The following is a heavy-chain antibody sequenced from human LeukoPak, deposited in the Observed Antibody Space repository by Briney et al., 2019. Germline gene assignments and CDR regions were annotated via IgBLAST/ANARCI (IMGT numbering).Heavy chain of an antibody. CDR1: GFTFSSYA. D-gene: IGHD3-22*01. CDR3: AKDPNYYDSSGSFDP. J-gene: IGHJ5*02. CDR2: ISGSGGST. Sequence: PGASLRLSCAASGFTFSSYAMSWVRQAPGKGLEWVSAISGSGGSTYYADSVKGRFTISRDNSKNTLYLQMNSLRAEDTAVHYCAKDPNYYDSSGSFDPWGQGTLVTVSS. V-gene: IGHV3-23*01.